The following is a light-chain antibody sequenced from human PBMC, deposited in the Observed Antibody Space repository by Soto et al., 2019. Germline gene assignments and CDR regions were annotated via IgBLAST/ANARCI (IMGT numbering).Light chain of an antibody. V-gene: IGKV3D-15*01. CDR3: LQYGILSWK. CDR1: QSISTN. CDR2: GVS. J-gene: IGKJ1*01. Sequence: EIVVTQSPATLSVSPWESATLSCRASQSISTNVAWYQQKPGQATRLLIYGVSSRAPGIPDRFSGSGSGTDFTLPISSLQSEDVAVYYCLQYGILSWKLGQGTTVGSK.